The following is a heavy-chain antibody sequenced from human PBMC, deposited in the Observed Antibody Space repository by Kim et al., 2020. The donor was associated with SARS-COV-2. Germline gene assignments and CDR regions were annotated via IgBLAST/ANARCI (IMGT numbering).Heavy chain of an antibody. Sequence: YTNTVKRRFTSSRDKSKNTLYLQMNSLRGEDTAVYYCANGWFGDSEVGVFWGQGTLVTVSS. V-gene: IGHV3-23*01. CDR3: ANGWFGDSEVGVF. J-gene: IGHJ4*02. D-gene: IGHD3-10*01.